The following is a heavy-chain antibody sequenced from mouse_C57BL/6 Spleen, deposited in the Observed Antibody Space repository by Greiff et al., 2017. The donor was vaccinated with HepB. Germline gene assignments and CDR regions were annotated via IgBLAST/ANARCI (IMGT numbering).Heavy chain of an antibody. J-gene: IGHJ3*01. Sequence: EVQVVESGGGLVKPGGSLKLSCAASGFTFSSYAMSWVRQTPEKRLEWVAYISSGGDYIYYADTVKGRFTISRDNARNTLYLQMSSLKSEDTAMYYCTRDRLHTFAYWGQGTLVTVSA. CDR3: TRDRLHTFAY. CDR1: GFTFSSYA. V-gene: IGHV5-9-1*02. D-gene: IGHD1-2*01. CDR2: ISSGGDYI.